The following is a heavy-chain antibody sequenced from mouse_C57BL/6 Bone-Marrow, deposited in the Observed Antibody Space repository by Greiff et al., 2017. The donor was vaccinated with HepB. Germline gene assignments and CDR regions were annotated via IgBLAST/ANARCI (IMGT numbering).Heavy chain of an antibody. CDR2: IDPSDSYT. V-gene: IGHV1-50*01. J-gene: IGHJ4*01. CDR3: ARSMVTLYYYAMDY. CDR1: GYTFTSYW. D-gene: IGHD2-3*01. Sequence: VQLQQPGAELVKPGASVKLSCKASGYTFTSYWMQWVKQRPGQGLEWIGEIDPSDSYTNYNQKFKGKATLTVDTSSSTAYMQLSSLTSEDSAVYYCARSMVTLYYYAMDYWGQGTSVTVSS.